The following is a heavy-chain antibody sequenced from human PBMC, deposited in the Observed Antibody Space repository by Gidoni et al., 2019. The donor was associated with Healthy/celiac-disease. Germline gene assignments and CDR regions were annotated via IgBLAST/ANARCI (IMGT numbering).Heavy chain of an antibody. CDR1: GGSISSSY. CDR3: AREERITMVRGAPVWFDP. V-gene: IGHV4-4*07. Sequence: QVQLQESGPGLVKPSETLSLTCTVSGGSISSSYWSWIRQPAGKGLEWIGRIYTSGSTNYNPSLKSRVTMSVDTSKNQFSLKLSSVTAADTAVYYCAREERITMVRGAPVWFDPWGQGTLVTVSS. CDR2: IYTSGST. D-gene: IGHD3-10*01. J-gene: IGHJ5*02.